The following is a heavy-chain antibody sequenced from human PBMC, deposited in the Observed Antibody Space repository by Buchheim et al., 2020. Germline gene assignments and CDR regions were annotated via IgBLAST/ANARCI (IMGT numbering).Heavy chain of an antibody. V-gene: IGHV3-48*02. J-gene: IGHJ4*02. CDR2: ISSSSTI. D-gene: IGHD6-19*01. CDR1: GFTFSSYS. CDR3: ARDGRHSSGKFDY. Sequence: EVQLVESGGGLVQPGGSLRLSCAASGFTFSSYSMNWVRQAPGKGLEWVSYISSSSTIYYADSVKGRFTISRDNAKNSLYLQMNSLRDEDTAVYYCARDGRHSSGKFDYWGQGTL.